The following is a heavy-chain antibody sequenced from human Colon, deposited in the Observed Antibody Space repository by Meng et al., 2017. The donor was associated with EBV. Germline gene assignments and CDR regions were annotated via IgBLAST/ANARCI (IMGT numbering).Heavy chain of an antibody. CDR3: ARGPGGSYYLYYFDY. J-gene: IGHJ4*02. CDR1: GGSFSGYY. Sequence: QVQLPQWGAGLLKPSETLSLTWAVYGGSFSGYYWSWIRQPPEKGLEWIGEINHSGSTNYNPSLKSRVTISVDTSKKQFSLKLSSVTAADTAVYYCARGPGGSYYLYYFDYWGQGTLVTVSS. V-gene: IGHV4-34*01. D-gene: IGHD1-26*01. CDR2: INHSGST.